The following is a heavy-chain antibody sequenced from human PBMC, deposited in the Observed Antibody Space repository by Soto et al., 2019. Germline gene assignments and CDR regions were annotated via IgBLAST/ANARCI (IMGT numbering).Heavy chain of an antibody. CDR1: GFTLSSYH. Sequence: WGSLRLSCAASGFTLSSYHMDWVRQAPGKGLECVSYSNINSGTIHYAHSVKGRFTISRDNAKNSLYLQMDSLRAEDTAVYFCARDGTTGTTNYHYAMDVWGQGTTVTVSS. CDR3: ARDGTTGTTNYHYAMDV. J-gene: IGHJ6*02. CDR2: SNINSGTI. V-gene: IGHV3-48*03. D-gene: IGHD4-17*01.